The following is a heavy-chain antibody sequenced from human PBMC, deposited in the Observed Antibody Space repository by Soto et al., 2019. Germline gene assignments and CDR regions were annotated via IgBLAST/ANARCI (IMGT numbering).Heavy chain of an antibody. D-gene: IGHD1-26*01. CDR1: GFTFSRYA. CDR3: AKDISGSYYDFDY. V-gene: IGHV3-23*01. J-gene: IGHJ4*02. CDR2: ISGSGGST. Sequence: GGSLRLSCAASGFTFSRYAMSWVRQAPGKGLEWVSVISGSGGSTYYADSVKGRLTISRDNSKNTLYLQMNSLRAEDTAVYYCAKDISGSYYDFDYWGQGTLVTVSS.